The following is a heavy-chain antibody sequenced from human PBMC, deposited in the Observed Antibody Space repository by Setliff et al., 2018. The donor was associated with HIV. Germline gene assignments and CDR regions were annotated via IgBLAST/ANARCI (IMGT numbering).Heavy chain of an antibody. J-gene: IGHJ3*02. CDR3: ARPHSTIYYYVAFDI. D-gene: IGHD3-22*01. Sequence: KISCAASGFTFSGAEIHWVRQAPGQGLEWIGRINPKSGVADYLKKFQGRVTMTTDTSTNTAHMELIRPRFDDTAVYYCARPHSTIYYYVAFDIWGQGTMVTVSS. CDR1: GFTFSGAE. CDR2: INPKSGVA. V-gene: IGHV1-2*06.